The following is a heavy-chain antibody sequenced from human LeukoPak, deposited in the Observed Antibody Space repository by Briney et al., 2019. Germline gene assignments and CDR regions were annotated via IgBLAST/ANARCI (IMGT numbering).Heavy chain of an antibody. J-gene: IGHJ4*02. CDR2: ISSSSSYI. CDR1: GFTFSSYS. V-gene: IGHV3-21*01. CDR3: ASDYRRYYYDSSGYYPGDY. D-gene: IGHD3-22*01. Sequence: GGSLRLSCAASGFTFSSYSMNWVRQAPGKGLEWVSSISSSSSYIYYADSVKGRFTISRDNAKNSLYLQMNSLRAEDTAVYYCASDYRRYYYDSSGYYPGDYWGQGTLVTVSS.